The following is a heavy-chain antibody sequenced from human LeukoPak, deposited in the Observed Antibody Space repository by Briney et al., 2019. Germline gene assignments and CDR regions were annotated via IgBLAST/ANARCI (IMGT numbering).Heavy chain of an antibody. Sequence: PGGSLRLSCAASEFTFDDYAMHWVRQAPGKGLEWVSGISWNSGSIGYADSVKGRFTISRDNAKNSLYLQMNSLRAEDMALYYCARGHGAYLDWFFDLWGRGTLVTVSS. D-gene: IGHD4-17*01. V-gene: IGHV3-9*03. CDR2: ISWNSGSI. CDR3: ARGHGAYLDWFFDL. J-gene: IGHJ2*01. CDR1: EFTFDDYA.